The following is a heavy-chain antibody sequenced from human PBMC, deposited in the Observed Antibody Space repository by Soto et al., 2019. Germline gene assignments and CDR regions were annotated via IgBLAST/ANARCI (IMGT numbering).Heavy chain of an antibody. CDR2: IYPGDPDP. V-gene: IGHV5-51*01. D-gene: IGHD5-12*01. CDR3: ARRGDGYNAGYYYGLDV. CDR1: GYDFSNYW. Sequence: GDPLHSSCKVSGYDFSNYWLGWLRQKAGKGLEWMGIIYPGDPDPRYSPSFQGQVTISADKSISTAYLQFGSLKASDTAKYYCARRGDGYNAGYYYGLDVWGQGTTVTVSS. J-gene: IGHJ6*02.